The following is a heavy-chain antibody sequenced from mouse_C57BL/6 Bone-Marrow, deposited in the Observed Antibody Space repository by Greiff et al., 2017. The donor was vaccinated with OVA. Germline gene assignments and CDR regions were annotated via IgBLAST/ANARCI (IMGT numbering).Heavy chain of an antibody. V-gene: IGHV1-5*01. Sequence: EVQLQQSGTVLARPGASVKMSCKTSGYTFTSYWMHWVKQRPGQGLEWIGAIYPGNSDTSYNQQFKGKGKLSAVTSASTAYMELSSLTNEDSAVYYCTRRAITTLRYFDYWGQGTTLTVSS. J-gene: IGHJ2*01. CDR2: IYPGNSDT. CDR3: TRRAITTLRYFDY. CDR1: GYTFTSYW. D-gene: IGHD1-2*01.